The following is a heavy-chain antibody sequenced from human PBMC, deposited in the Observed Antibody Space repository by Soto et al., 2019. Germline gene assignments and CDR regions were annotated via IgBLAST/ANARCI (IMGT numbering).Heavy chain of an antibody. CDR3: ARDVGGIVGATGFDP. J-gene: IGHJ5*02. CDR1: GYTFTGYY. V-gene: IGHV1-2*04. D-gene: IGHD1-26*01. Sequence: QVQLVQSGAEVKKPGASVKVSCKASGYTFTGYYMHWVRQAPGQGLEWMGWINPNSGGTNYAQKFQGWVTMTRDTSISTAYMELRRLRSDDTAVYYCARDVGGIVGATGFDPWGQGTLVTVSS. CDR2: INPNSGGT.